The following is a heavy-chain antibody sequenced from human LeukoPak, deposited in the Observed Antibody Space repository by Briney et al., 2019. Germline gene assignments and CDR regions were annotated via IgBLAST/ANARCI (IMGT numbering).Heavy chain of an antibody. D-gene: IGHD4-11*01. J-gene: IGHJ3*02. V-gene: IGHV3-74*01. CDR3: SRAQYLADDAFNT. CDR2: INSDGGST. Sequence: PGGSLRLSCTASGFTFSSYWMHWVRQVPGKGLVWVARINSDGGSTSYADSVKGRFTISRDNAKNSLYLQLNSLRAEDTAVYYCSRAQYLADDAFNTWGQGTMVTVSS. CDR1: GFTFSSYW.